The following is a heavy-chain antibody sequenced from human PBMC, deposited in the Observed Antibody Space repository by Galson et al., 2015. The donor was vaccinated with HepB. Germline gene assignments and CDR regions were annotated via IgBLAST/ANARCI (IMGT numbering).Heavy chain of an antibody. Sequence: SLRLSCAASGVTLRSYVMSWVRQAPGKGLEWVSGIGGSGGTTYYADSVKGRFAISRDSSKNTLYLQMNSLSAADSAVYYCARTTSLRYDAFDIWGQGTMVTVSS. CDR3: ARTTSLRYDAFDI. CDR1: GVTLRSYV. CDR2: IGGSGGTT. V-gene: IGHV3-23*01. D-gene: IGHD2-2*02. J-gene: IGHJ3*02.